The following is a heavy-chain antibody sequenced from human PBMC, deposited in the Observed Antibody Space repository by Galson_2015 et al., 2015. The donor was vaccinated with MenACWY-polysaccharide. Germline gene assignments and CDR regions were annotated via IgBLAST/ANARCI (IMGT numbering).Heavy chain of an antibody. Sequence: SLRLSCAASGFTFSSYAIHWVRQAPGKGLEWVAVISYDGRNKYYADSVKGRFTISRDNSKNTMYLQMNSLTAEDTAVYYCARTYCSRTTCYGMDVWGQGTTVTVSS. J-gene: IGHJ6*02. CDR3: ARTYCSRTTCYGMDV. V-gene: IGHV3-30-3*01. CDR2: ISYDGRNK. CDR1: GFTFSSYA. D-gene: IGHD2-2*01.